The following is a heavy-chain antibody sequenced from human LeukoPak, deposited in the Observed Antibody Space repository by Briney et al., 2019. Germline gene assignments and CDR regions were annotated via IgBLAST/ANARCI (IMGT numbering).Heavy chain of an antibody. V-gene: IGHV4-61*01. CDR2: IYYSGST. J-gene: IGHJ4*02. CDR3: GRDRDGYNYRGFDY. Sequence: PSETLSLTCTVSGGSVSSGSYYWSWIRQPPGKGLEWIGYIYYSGSTNYNPSLKSRVTISVDTSKNQFSLKLSSVTAADTAVYYCGRDRDGYNYRGFDYWGQGTLVTVSS. D-gene: IGHD5-24*01. CDR1: GGSVSSGSYY.